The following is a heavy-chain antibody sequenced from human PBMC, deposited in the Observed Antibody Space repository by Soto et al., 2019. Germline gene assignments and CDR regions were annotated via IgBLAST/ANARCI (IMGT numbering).Heavy chain of an antibody. V-gene: IGHV1-69*12. D-gene: IGHD3-22*01. CDR3: ARDGYYKGFDP. J-gene: IGHJ5*02. Sequence: QVQLVQSGAEVKKPGSSVKVSCKASGGTFSSYAISWVRQAPGQGLEWMGGIIPIFGTANYAQKFQGRVTITADEPTSAAYMELSSLSCEDTAVYCWARDGYYKGFDPWGQGTLGTVSS. CDR2: IIPIFGTA. CDR1: GGTFSSYA.